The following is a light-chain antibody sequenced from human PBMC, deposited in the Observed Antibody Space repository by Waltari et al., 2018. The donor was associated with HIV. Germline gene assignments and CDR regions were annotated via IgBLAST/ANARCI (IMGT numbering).Light chain of an antibody. CDR3: QQTYTFPHT. J-gene: IGKJ2*01. V-gene: IGKV1-39*01. Sequence: DIKVTQSPSSLSASVGDRVTITCRTSDKIAKSLHWYKERPGEAPQLLIYTSTALRGGVPPRFVGSGSGTDVTLTIKGLQVEDFATYYCQQTYTFPHTFGRGT. CDR2: TST. CDR1: DKIAKS.